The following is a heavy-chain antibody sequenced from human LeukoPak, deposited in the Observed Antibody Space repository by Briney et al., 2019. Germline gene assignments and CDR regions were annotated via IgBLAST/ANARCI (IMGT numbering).Heavy chain of an antibody. J-gene: IGHJ4*02. D-gene: IGHD2-15*01. CDR2: IYPGDSDP. V-gene: IGHV5-51*01. CDR3: ARLPSRYCSGGSCYSDAYFDY. CDR1: GSPFTSYW. Sequence: LGASLQISCQGPGSPFTSYWIGWARQLPGKGLEWMRIIYPGDSDPTYSPSFQGQVTISADKSISTAFLQWSSLKASDTAMYYCARLPSRYCSGGSCYSDAYFDYWGQGTLVTVSS.